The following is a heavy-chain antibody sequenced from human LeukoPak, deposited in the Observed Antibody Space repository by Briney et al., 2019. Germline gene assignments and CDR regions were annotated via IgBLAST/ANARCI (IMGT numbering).Heavy chain of an antibody. D-gene: IGHD3-3*01. V-gene: IGHV1-18*01. J-gene: IGHJ4*02. CDR2: ISAYNGNT. CDR1: GYTFTSYG. Sequence: VASVKVSCTASGYTFTSYGISWVRQAPGQGLEWMEWISAYNGNTNYAQKLQGRVTMTTDTSTSTAYMELRSLRSDDTAVYYCARADGITIFGVVIPPFDYWGQGTLVTVSS. CDR3: ARADGITIFGVVIPPFDY.